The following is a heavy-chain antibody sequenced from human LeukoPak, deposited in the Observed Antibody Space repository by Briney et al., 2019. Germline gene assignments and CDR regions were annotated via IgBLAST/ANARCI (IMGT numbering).Heavy chain of an antibody. J-gene: IGHJ4*02. Sequence: PGGSLRLSGAASGFTFSNYWMTWVRQAPGKGLEWVAHINQDGSKEYYMDSVKARFTISRDNAKNSLSLQMNSLRAEDTAVYYCVRDGGVSGYDLLDYWGQGTLVTVSS. CDR1: GFTFSNYW. CDR3: VRDGGVSGYDLLDY. CDR2: INQDGSKE. V-gene: IGHV3-7*01. D-gene: IGHD5-12*01.